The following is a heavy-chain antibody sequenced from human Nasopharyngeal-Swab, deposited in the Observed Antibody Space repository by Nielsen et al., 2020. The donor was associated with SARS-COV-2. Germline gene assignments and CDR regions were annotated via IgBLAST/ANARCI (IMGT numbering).Heavy chain of an antibody. D-gene: IGHD3-3*01. CDR2: ISSSSSTI. V-gene: IGHV3-48*01. J-gene: IGHJ5*02. CDR3: ARAPPYYDFWSGYYKGWFDP. Sequence: VRQAPGKGLEWVSYISSSSSTIYYADSVKGRFTISRDNAKNSLYLQMNSLRAADTAVYYCARAPPYYDFWSGYYKGWFDPWGQGTLVTVSS.